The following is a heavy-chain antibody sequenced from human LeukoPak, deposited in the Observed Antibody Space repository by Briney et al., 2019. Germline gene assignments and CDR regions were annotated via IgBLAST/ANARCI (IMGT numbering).Heavy chain of an antibody. CDR2: ISGSTSTV. V-gene: IGHV3-48*02. CDR1: GFIFSTYS. D-gene: IGHD3/OR15-3a*01. Sequence: PGGSLRLSCAVSGFIFSTYSMNWVRQAPGKGLEWVSYISGSTSTVYYADSVKGRFTISRDNAKNSLHLQMNSLRDEDTAVYYCARVRGRYFDYWGQGTLVTVSS. J-gene: IGHJ4*02. CDR3: ARVRGRYFDY.